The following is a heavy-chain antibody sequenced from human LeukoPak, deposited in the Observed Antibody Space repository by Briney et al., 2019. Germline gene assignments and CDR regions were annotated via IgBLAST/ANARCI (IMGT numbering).Heavy chain of an antibody. CDR1: GGTFRSHI. Sequence: SVKVSCKTSGGTFRSHIFSWVRPAPGQGLEWMGRIIPVIDSAKYAQKFQDRITITADTSTGTAYLHLTSLTSEDTAIYYCTRVNLRGSQYNWFDPWGQGTLVTVSS. V-gene: IGHV1-69*08. D-gene: IGHD1-26*01. J-gene: IGHJ5*02. CDR3: TRVNLRGSQYNWFDP. CDR2: IIPVIDSA.